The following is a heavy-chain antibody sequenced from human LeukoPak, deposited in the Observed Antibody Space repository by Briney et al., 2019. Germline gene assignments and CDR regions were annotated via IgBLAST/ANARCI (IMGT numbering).Heavy chain of an antibody. Sequence: SETLSLTCTVTGGSISSYYWSWIRQPPGKGLEWIGYIYYTGSTNYNPSLKSRVTISVDTSKNQFSLKLSSVTAADTAVYYCARDHLIAAAGTEDYYYYGMDVWGQGTTVTVSS. CDR1: GGSISSYY. CDR2: IYYTGST. CDR3: ARDHLIAAAGTEDYYYYGMDV. J-gene: IGHJ6*02. D-gene: IGHD6-13*01. V-gene: IGHV4-59*01.